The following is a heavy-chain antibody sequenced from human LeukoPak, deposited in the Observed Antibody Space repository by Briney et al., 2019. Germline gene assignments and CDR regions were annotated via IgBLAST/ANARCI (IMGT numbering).Heavy chain of an antibody. J-gene: IGHJ4*02. V-gene: IGHV4-38-2*02. Sequence: PSETLSLTCTVSGYSISRGYHWGWVRQPPGKGLEWIGSVHQSGSTYYNPSLKSRLTISADTSKNQFSLKLDSVTAADTAVYYCARLNFNPDYWGQGTLVTVSS. CDR3: ARLNFNPDY. CDR2: VHQSGST. D-gene: IGHD1-14*01. CDR1: GYSISRGYH.